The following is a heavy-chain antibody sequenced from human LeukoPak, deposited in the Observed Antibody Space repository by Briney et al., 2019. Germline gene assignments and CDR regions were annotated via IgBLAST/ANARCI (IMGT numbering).Heavy chain of an antibody. Sequence: ASVKVSCKASGYTFSNYAMKWVRQAPGQGLEWMGWINTNTGNPTYAQGFTGRFVFSLDTSVSTAYLQISSLKAEDTAVYYCVTRDGVSDGFFNFDYWGQGTLVTVSS. CDR3: VTRDGVSDGFFNFDY. V-gene: IGHV7-4-1*02. CDR1: GYTFSNYA. D-gene: IGHD5-24*01. CDR2: INTNTGNP. J-gene: IGHJ4*02.